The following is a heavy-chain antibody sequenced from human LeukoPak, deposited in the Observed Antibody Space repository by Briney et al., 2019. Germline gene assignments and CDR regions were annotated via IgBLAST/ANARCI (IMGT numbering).Heavy chain of an antibody. D-gene: IGHD1-7*01. Sequence: PSETLSLTCTVSGYSISSGYYWGWIRQPSGKGLEWIGTIYHSGSTYYNPSLKSRVTISVDTSKNQFSLKLSSVTAADTAVYYCARTNYNWNYVVDYWGQGTLVTVSS. J-gene: IGHJ4*02. CDR1: GYSISSGYY. CDR2: IYHSGST. CDR3: ARTNYNWNYVVDY. V-gene: IGHV4-38-2*02.